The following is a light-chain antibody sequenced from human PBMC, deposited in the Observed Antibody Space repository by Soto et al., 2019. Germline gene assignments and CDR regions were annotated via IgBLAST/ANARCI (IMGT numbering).Light chain of an antibody. Sequence: QSALTQPASVSGSPGQSITISCTGTSSDVGGYNYVSWYQQHPGKAPKLMIYEVSNRPSGVSNRFSGSKSGNTASLTISGLQAEDGADYYCSSYTSSRMVVFGGGTKVTVL. CDR3: SSYTSSRMVV. J-gene: IGLJ2*01. CDR1: SSDVGGYNY. V-gene: IGLV2-14*01. CDR2: EVS.